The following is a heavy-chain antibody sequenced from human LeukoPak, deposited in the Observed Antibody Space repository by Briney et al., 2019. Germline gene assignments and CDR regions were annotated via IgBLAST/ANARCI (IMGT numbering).Heavy chain of an antibody. CDR1: RYTFTSYV. CDR3: ARGSDGYFDY. Sequence: ASVKVSCKASRYTFTSYVINGVRQAPGQGLEWMGCMYPNSGNTDYVQKFQGRVTLTRKTSIRTAYMELSRLRSEDTAVYYCARGSDGYFDYWGEGTLVTVSS. D-gene: IGHD5-18*01. V-gene: IGHV1-8*03. J-gene: IGHJ4*02. CDR2: MYPNSGNT.